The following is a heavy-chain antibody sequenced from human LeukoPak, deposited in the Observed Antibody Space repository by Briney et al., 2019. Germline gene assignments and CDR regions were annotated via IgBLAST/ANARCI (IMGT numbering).Heavy chain of an antibody. D-gene: IGHD2-2*01. CDR3: AAIVVPAAPYWYFDL. V-gene: IGHV4-39*01. CDR1: GGSTSSSSYY. Sequence: SETLSLTCTVSGGSTSSSSYYWGWIRQPPGKGLEWIGSIYYSGSTYYNPSLKSRVTISVDTSKNQFSLKLSSVTAADTAVYYCAAIVVPAAPYWYFDLWGRDTLVTVSS. J-gene: IGHJ2*01. CDR2: IYYSGST.